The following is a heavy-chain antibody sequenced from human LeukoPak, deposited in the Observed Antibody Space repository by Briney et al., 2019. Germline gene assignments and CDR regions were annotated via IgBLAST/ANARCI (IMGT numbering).Heavy chain of an antibody. CDR1: GFTFSSYA. V-gene: IGHV3-23*01. CDR2: ISGSGGST. D-gene: IGHD4-23*01. Sequence: PGGSLRLSCAASGFTFSSYAMSWVRQAPGKGLEWVSAISGSGGSTYYADSVKGRFTISRDNSKDTLYLQMNSLRAEDTAVYYCAKSTVVTPVYFDYWGQGTLVTVSS. CDR3: AKSTVVTPVYFDY. J-gene: IGHJ4*02.